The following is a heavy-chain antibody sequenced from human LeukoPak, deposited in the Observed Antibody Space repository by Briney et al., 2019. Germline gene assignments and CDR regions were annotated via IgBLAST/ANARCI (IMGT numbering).Heavy chain of an antibody. CDR2: ISPSGGST. Sequence: ASVKVSCKASGYTFTSYYMHWVRQAPGQGLEWMGIISPSGGSTSYAQKFQGRVTMTRDTSTSTVYMELSSLRSEDTAVYYCARETGITIFGVVIMQMDVWGQGTTVTVSS. D-gene: IGHD3-3*01. J-gene: IGHJ6*02. CDR3: ARETGITIFGVVIMQMDV. V-gene: IGHV1-46*01. CDR1: GYTFTSYY.